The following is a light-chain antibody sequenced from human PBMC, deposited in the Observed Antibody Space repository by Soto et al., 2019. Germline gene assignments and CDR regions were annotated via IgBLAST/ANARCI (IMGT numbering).Light chain of an antibody. CDR3: VAWDDNLSSRV. Sequence: QSVLTQPPSASGSPGQSVTISCTGTKNDIGVYDFVSWYQHHPGKAPRLIIYEVVQRPSGVPDRFSGSKSGTSASLVITGLRPEDEADYYCVAWDDNLSSRVFGGGTKVTVL. CDR2: EVV. CDR1: KNDIGVYDF. J-gene: IGLJ3*02. V-gene: IGLV2-8*01.